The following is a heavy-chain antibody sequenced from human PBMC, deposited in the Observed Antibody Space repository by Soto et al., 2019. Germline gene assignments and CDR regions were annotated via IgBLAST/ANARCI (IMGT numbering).Heavy chain of an antibody. Sequence: ASVKVSCEASGYTFTSYGISWVRQAPGEGLEWMGWISAYNGNTNYAQKLQGRVTMTTDTSTSTAYMELRSLRSDDTAVYYCARDFYDFWSGYPTVPDYWGQGTLVTVSS. CDR3: ARDFYDFWSGYPTVPDY. D-gene: IGHD3-3*01. J-gene: IGHJ4*02. V-gene: IGHV1-18*01. CDR2: ISAYNGNT. CDR1: GYTFTSYG.